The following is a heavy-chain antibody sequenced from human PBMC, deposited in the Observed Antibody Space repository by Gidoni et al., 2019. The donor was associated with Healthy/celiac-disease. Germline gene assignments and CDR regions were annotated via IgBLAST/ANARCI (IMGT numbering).Heavy chain of an antibody. J-gene: IGHJ4*02. V-gene: IGHV3-30-3*01. Sequence: VQLVESGGGVAQPGRSLRLSCAASGFTFSSYAMHWVRQAPGKGLEWVAVISYDGSNKYYADSVKGRFTISRDNSKNTLYLQMNSLRAEDTAVYYCARIDSGWSGYYDYWGQGTLVTVSS. CDR1: GFTFSSYA. D-gene: IGHD3-3*01. CDR3: ARIDSGWSGYYDY. CDR2: ISYDGSNK.